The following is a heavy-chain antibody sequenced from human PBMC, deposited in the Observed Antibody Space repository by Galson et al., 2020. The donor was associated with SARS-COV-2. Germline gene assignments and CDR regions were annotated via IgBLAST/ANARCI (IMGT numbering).Heavy chain of an antibody. Sequence: PGGSLRLSCAASGFTFEDYGMHWVRQAPGKGLEWVSGITWNSGRADYADSVKGRFTISRDNAKNSLYLQMNSLRPEDTALYHCAKVSAPMVMTDYYYGMDVWGQGTTVTVSS. CDR3: AKVSAPMVMTDYYYGMDV. J-gene: IGHJ6*02. V-gene: IGHV3-9*01. CDR1: GFTFEDYG. CDR2: ITWNSGRA. D-gene: IGHD5-18*01.